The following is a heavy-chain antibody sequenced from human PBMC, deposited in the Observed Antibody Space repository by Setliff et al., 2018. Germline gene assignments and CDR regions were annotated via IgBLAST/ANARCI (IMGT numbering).Heavy chain of an antibody. Sequence: GASVKVSCKASGYTFTSYGVSWVRQAPGQGLEWMGWISTDDGDTNFAQKFQGRVTLTTDTSTGTAYMELRSLTFDDTAVYYCARDWFCSGGDCSDVFDFWGQGTMVTVSS. CDR2: ISTDDGDT. D-gene: IGHD2-21*02. CDR3: ARDWFCSGGDCSDVFDF. V-gene: IGHV1-18*01. J-gene: IGHJ3*01. CDR1: GYTFTSYG.